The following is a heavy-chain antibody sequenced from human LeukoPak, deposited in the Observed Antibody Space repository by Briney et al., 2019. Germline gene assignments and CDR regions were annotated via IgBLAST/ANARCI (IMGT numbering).Heavy chain of an antibody. D-gene: IGHD6-6*01. CDR1: GFTVSSNE. J-gene: IGHJ3*02. V-gene: IGHV3-7*03. Sequence: GGSLRLSCAASGFTVSSNEMTWVRQAPGKGLEWVANMKGDGSEIYYVDSVKGRFTISRDNSKNTLYLQINSLRAEDTAVYYCAKSNSIAARPDAFDIWGQGTMVTVSS. CDR2: MKGDGSEI. CDR3: AKSNSIAARPDAFDI.